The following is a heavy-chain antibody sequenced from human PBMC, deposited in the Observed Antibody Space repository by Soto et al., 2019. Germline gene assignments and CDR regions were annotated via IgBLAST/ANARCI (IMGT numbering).Heavy chain of an antibody. J-gene: IGHJ4*02. D-gene: IGHD3-3*01. CDR1: GFSFRDCG. Sequence: QVQLVESGGGVVQPGRSLRLSCAASGFSFRDCGMHWLRQAPGKGLEWVAVTWHDDSTKYYADSVRGRFTISRDNSKNTLYLQMNSLRADDTATYYCAKDGPNWRKDTDFWGQGTLVTVSS. CDR3: AKDGPNWRKDTDF. V-gene: IGHV3-33*06. CDR2: TWHDDSTK.